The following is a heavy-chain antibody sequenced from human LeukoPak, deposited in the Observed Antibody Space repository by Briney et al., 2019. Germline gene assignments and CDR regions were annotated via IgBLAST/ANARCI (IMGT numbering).Heavy chain of an antibody. V-gene: IGHV1-46*01. D-gene: IGHD3-22*01. CDR1: GYTFTSYY. CDR2: IIPSGGST. J-gene: IGHJ4*02. Sequence: ASVKVSCKASGYTFTSYYMHWVRQAPGQGLEWMGIIIPSGGSTMYAQKFQGRVTMTRDMPTSTVYMELSSLRSDDTAVYYCARDGGSGYSPFDYWGQGTLVTVSS. CDR3: ARDGGSGYSPFDY.